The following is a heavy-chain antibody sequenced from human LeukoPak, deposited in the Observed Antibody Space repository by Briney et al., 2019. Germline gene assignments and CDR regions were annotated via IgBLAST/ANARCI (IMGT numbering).Heavy chain of an antibody. J-gene: IGHJ2*01. CDR3: ARVGATPRVYWYFDL. CDR2: ISAYNGNT. V-gene: IGHV1-18*01. D-gene: IGHD1-26*01. Sequence: ASVKVSCKASGYTFTSYGISWVRQAPGQGLEWMGWISAYNGNTNYAQKLQGRGTMTTDTSTSTAYMELRSLRSDDTAVYYCARVGATPRVYWYFDLWGRGTLVTVSS. CDR1: GYTFTSYG.